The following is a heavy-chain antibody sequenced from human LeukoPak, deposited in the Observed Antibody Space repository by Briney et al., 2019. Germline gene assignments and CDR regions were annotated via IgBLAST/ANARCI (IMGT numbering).Heavy chain of an antibody. Sequence: GASVKFSCKVSGYTLTSYAMHWVRQAPGQGLAWMGWINAGNGNTKYSQTFQGRVTIPRDTSASTAYMELSSLRSEDTAVYYCARDPAVAGSSPLGYWGQGTLVTVSS. CDR2: INAGNGNT. V-gene: IGHV1-3*01. CDR1: GYTLTSYA. D-gene: IGHD6-19*01. CDR3: ARDPAVAGSSPLGY. J-gene: IGHJ4*02.